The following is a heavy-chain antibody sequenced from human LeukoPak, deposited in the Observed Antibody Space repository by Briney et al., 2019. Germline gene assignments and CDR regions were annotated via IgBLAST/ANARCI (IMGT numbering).Heavy chain of an antibody. CDR2: ITGSSVTL. V-gene: IGHV3-9*01. CDR1: GFKFEDHT. J-gene: IGHJ4*02. CDR3: AKDRSTPDYYDSSGYYPSPIDY. Sequence: GGSLRLSCAAAGFKFEDHTMHWVRHAPGKGLEWVSGITGSSVTLDYADSVKGRFAISRDNAKNSLYLQMNSLRAEDTALYYCAKDRSTPDYYDSSGYYPSPIDYWGQGTLVTVSS. D-gene: IGHD3-22*01.